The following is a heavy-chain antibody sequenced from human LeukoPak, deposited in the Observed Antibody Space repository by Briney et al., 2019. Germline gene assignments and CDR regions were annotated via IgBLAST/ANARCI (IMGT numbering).Heavy chain of an antibody. V-gene: IGHV1-2*02. CDR3: ARVRTTRPHDAFDI. D-gene: IGHD2/OR15-2a*01. CDR2: INPNSGGT. J-gene: IGHJ3*02. CDR1: GYTFTGYY. Sequence: ASVKVSCKASGYTFTGYYMHWVRQAPGQGLEWMGWINPNSGGTNYAQKFQGRVTMTRDTSISTAYMELSRLRSDDTAVYYCARVRTTRPHDAFDIWGQGTMVTVSS.